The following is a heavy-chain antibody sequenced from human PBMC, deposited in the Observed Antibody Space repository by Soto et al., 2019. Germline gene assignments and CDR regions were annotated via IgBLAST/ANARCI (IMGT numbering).Heavy chain of an antibody. J-gene: IGHJ5*02. CDR3: ARGGRVVLAAENWFDP. CDR1: GGTFSSYT. V-gene: IGHV1-69*02. D-gene: IGHD2-15*01. Sequence: QVQLVQSGAEVKKPGSSVKVSCKASGGTFSSYTISWVRQAPGQGLEWMGRIIPIPGIANYAQKFRGRVTITADKSTSTAHMELSSLRAEDTAVYYCARGGRVVLAAENWFDPWGQGTLVTVSS. CDR2: IIPIPGIA.